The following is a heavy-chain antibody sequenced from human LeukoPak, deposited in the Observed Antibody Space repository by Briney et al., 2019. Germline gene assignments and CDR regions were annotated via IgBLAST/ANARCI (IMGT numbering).Heavy chain of an antibody. CDR1: GFTFSSYS. D-gene: IGHD6-19*01. J-gene: IGHJ6*03. CDR2: ISSSSSYI. V-gene: IGHV3-21*01. CDR3: ARPVADYYYYYYMDV. Sequence: GGSLRLSCAASGFTFSSYSMNWVRQAPGKGLEWVSSISSSSSYIYYADSVKGRFTISRDNAKNSLYLQMNSLRAEDTAVYYCARPVADYYYYYYMDVWGKGTTVTVSS.